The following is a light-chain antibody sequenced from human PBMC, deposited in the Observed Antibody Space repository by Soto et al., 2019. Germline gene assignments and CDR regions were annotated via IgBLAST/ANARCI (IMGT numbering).Light chain of an antibody. Sequence: QSVLTQPPSASGTPGQRVTISCSGSSSNIGSNPVNWYQQLPGTAPKLLIYSNNQRPSGVPGRFSGSKSGTSASLAISGLQSEDEADYYCAAWDDSLNGVVFGGGTKLTVL. CDR3: AAWDDSLNGVV. J-gene: IGLJ2*01. V-gene: IGLV1-44*01. CDR2: SNN. CDR1: SSNIGSNP.